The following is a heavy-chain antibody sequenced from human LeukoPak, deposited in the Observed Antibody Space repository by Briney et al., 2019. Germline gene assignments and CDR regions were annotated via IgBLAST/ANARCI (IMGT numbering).Heavy chain of an antibody. CDR3: ARLMVGQAGVGVTHFDY. V-gene: IGHV3-30*02. D-gene: IGHD1-26*01. CDR2: IQHDGTEK. J-gene: IGHJ4*02. CDR1: GFTFSNYC. Sequence: PGGSLRLSCVVSGFTFSNYCMHWVRQAPGKGLEWLTYIQHDGTEKYYADSVKGRFTISRDNSRNTLYLQVNSLGPEDTAVYYCARLMVGQAGVGVTHFDYWGQGTLVSVSS.